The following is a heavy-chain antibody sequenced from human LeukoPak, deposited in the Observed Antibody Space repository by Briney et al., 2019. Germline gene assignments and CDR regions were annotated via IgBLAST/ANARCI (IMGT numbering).Heavy chain of an antibody. D-gene: IGHD6-19*01. Sequence: SETLSLTCTLSGGSISSYYWSWIRQPAGKGLEWIGRIYTSGSTHYNPSLKSRVTMSVDTSKNQFSLKLSSVTAADTAVYYCASSPRVAGLGYYWGQGTLVTVSS. V-gene: IGHV4-4*07. J-gene: IGHJ4*02. CDR3: ASSPRVAGLGYY. CDR1: GGSISSYY. CDR2: IYTSGST.